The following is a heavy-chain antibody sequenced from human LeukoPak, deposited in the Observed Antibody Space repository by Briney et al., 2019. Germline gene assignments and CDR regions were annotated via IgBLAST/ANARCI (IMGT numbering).Heavy chain of an antibody. CDR3: ARGGAPTKNIVVVVAATGIDY. J-gene: IGHJ4*02. Sequence: PSETLSLTCAVYGGSFSGYYWSSIRQPPGKGLEWIGEINHSGSTNYNPSLKSRVTISVDTSKNQFSLKLSSVTAADTAVYYCARGGAPTKNIVVVVAATGIDYWGQGTLVTVSS. CDR1: GGSFSGYY. V-gene: IGHV4-34*01. CDR2: INHSGST. D-gene: IGHD2-15*01.